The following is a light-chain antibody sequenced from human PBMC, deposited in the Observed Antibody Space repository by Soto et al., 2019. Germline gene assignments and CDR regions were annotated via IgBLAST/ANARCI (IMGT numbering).Light chain of an antibody. CDR2: LNSDGSH. CDR3: QTWGTGIRV. V-gene: IGLV4-69*01. Sequence: QAVVTQSPSASASLGASVKLTCTLSSGHSIYAIAWHQQQPEKGPRFLMKLNSDGSHTKGDGIPDRFSGSSSGADRYLTISSLQSEDEADYYCQTWGTGIRVFGGGTKVTVL. J-gene: IGLJ2*01. CDR1: SGHSIYA.